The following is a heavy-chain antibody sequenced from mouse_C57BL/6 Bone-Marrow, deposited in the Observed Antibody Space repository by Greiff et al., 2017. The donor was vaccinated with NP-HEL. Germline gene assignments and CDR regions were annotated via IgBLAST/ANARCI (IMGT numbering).Heavy chain of an antibody. D-gene: IGHD1-1*01. Sequence: QVQLQQSGAELARPGASVKMSCKASGYTFTSYTMHWVKQRPGQGLEWIGYINPSSGYTKYNQKFKDKATLTADKSSSTAYMQLSRLTSEDSAVYYCARCDYYGSSDYGGQGTTLTVSS. CDR3: ARCDYYGSSDY. J-gene: IGHJ2*01. CDR2: INPSSGYT. CDR1: GYTFTSYT. V-gene: IGHV1-4*01.